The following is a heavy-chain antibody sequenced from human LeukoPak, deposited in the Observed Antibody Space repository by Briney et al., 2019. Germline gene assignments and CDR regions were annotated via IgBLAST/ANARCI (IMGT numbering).Heavy chain of an antibody. CDR2: IYYSGST. V-gene: IGHV4-39*07. CDR1: GGSISSSSYY. Sequence: SETLSLTCTVSGGSISSSSYYWGWIRQPPGKGLEWIGSIYYSGSTYYNPSLKSRVTISVDTSKNQFSLKLSSVTAADTAVYYCARDFRDIVVVVAATNAFDIWGQGTMVTVSS. J-gene: IGHJ3*02. CDR3: ARDFRDIVVVVAATNAFDI. D-gene: IGHD2-15*01.